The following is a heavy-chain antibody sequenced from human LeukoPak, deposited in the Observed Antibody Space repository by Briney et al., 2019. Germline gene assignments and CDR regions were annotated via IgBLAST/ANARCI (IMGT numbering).Heavy chain of an antibody. Sequence: SETLSLTCTVSGGSISSSSYYWGLIRQPPGKWLEWIGSIYYSGSTYYNPSLKSRVTISVDTSKNQFSLKLSSVTAADTAVYYCARSPQSYSASWYFDLWGRGTLVTVSS. D-gene: IGHD2-21*01. CDR2: IYYSGST. CDR1: GGSISSSSYY. CDR3: ARSPQSYSASWYFDL. V-gene: IGHV4-39*01. J-gene: IGHJ2*01.